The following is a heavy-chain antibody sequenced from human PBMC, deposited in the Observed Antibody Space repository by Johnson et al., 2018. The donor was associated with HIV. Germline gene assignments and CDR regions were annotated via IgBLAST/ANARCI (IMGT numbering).Heavy chain of an antibody. CDR3: ASPRAVAGGGAFDI. CDR2: ISSSGRII. CDR1: GFTFGDYY. J-gene: IGHJ3*02. D-gene: IGHD6-19*01. V-gene: IGHV3-11*04. Sequence: QVQLVESGGGLVKPGGSLRLSCAASGFTFGDYYMSWIRQAPGKGLEWVSYISSSGRIIWYADSMKGRFTISRDNAKNSLYLQMNSLRAEDTAVYYCASPRAVAGGGAFDIWGQGTMVTVSS.